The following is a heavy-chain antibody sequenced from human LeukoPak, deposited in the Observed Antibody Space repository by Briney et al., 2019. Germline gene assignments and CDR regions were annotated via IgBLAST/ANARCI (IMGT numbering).Heavy chain of an antibody. J-gene: IGHJ4*02. CDR3: AKDRDSTWYNGFDY. CDR2: IRYDGSNK. CDR1: GFTFSSYG. V-gene: IGHV3-30*02. D-gene: IGHD6-13*01. Sequence: PGGSLRLSCAASGFTFSSYGMHWVRQAPGKGLEWVAFIRYDGSNKYYTDSVKGRFTISRDNSDNTLFLQMNSLRAEDTAVYYCAKDRDSTWYNGFDYWGQGTLVTVSS.